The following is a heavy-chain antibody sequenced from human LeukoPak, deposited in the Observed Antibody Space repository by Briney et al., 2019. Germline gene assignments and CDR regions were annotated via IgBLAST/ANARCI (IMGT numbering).Heavy chain of an antibody. V-gene: IGHV4-59*01. CDR2: IYYSGYT. J-gene: IGHJ4*02. CDR3: ARRVTRMIVVVFDY. CDR1: GGSISSYY. Sequence: SETLSLTCTVSGGSISSYYWSWIRQPPGKGLEWIGYIYYSGYTNYNPSLKSRVTIPVDTSKNQFSLKLSSVTAADTAVYYCARRVTRMIVVVFDYWGQGTLVTVSS. D-gene: IGHD3-22*01.